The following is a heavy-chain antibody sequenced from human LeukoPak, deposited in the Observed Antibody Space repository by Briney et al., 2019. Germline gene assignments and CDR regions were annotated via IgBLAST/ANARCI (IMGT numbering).Heavy chain of an antibody. CDR2: IYYSGNT. V-gene: IGHV4-39*01. CDR3: ARQGGTLGPYDS. Sequence: SETLSLTCTVSGGSISSSSYYWGWIRQPPGKGLEWVGSIYYSGNTYYNPSLKSRVTTSIDTSKNQFSLKLSSVTAADTAVYYCARQGGTLGPYDSWGQGTLVTVSS. CDR1: GGSISSSSYY. D-gene: IGHD3-16*01. J-gene: IGHJ4*02.